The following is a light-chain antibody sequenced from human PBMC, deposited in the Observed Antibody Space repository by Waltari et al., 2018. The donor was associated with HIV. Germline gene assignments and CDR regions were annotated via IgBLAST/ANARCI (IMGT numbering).Light chain of an antibody. CDR2: DTS. Sequence: QAVVTQEPSLTVSPGATVTLTCVSSTVAVTSGHYPYSFQQNPGQAPTPLIFDTSNKHTWTPGRFAGFRLGGKACLILSGEQPEDEAEEYCLLFYSGASWVVGGGTKVTVL. J-gene: IGLJ3*02. CDR3: LLFYSGASWV. CDR1: TVAVTSGHY. V-gene: IGLV7-46*01.